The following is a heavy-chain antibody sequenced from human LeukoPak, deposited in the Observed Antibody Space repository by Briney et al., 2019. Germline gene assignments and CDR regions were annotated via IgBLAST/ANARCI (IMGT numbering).Heavy chain of an antibody. CDR2: ISGSGGST. CDR1: GFTFSSYG. V-gene: IGHV3-23*01. Sequence: PGGSLRLSCAASGFTFSSYGMSWVRQAPGKGLEWVSTISGSGGSTYYADSVKGRFTISRDNAKNSLYLQMTSLRAEDTAVYYCARGFWGVYGDGYDYWGQGTLVTVSS. D-gene: IGHD4-17*01. CDR3: ARGFWGVYGDGYDY. J-gene: IGHJ4*02.